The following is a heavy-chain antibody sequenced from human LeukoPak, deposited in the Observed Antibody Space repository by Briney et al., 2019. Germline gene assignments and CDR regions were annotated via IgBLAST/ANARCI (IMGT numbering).Heavy chain of an antibody. J-gene: IGHJ4*02. CDR2: IQYNETKT. Sequence: GGSLRLSCVASGFTFSSSGMHWVRQAPGRGPEWVAFIQYNETKTYYADSVKGRFTISRDTSKNTLYLQMNSLRADDTAVYYCAKGAFVRLGELSPYWGRGTLVTVSS. CDR3: AKGAFVRLGELSPY. D-gene: IGHD3-16*02. CDR1: GFTFSSSG. V-gene: IGHV3-30*02.